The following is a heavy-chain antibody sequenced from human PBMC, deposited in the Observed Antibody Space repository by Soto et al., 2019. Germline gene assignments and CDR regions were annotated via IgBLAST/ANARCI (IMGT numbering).Heavy chain of an antibody. CDR1: GFTFSDYA. Sequence: VQLVESGGGVVQPGRSLRLSCAASGFTFSDYAMHWVRQAPGKGLEWVAVVSHDGRNTHYADSVKGRFTISRDSSKNTVYLEMTSLRAEVTSVYYCAKGGRQWLVTSDFNYWGQRALVTVSS. D-gene: IGHD6-19*01. CDR3: AKGGRQWLVTSDFNY. V-gene: IGHV3-30*18. J-gene: IGHJ4*02. CDR2: VSHDGRNT.